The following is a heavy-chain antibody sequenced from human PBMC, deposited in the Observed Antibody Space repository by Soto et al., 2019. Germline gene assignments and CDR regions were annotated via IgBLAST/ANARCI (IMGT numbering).Heavy chain of an antibody. Sequence: SETLSLTCTVSGGSISSSSYYWGWIRQPPGTGLEWNGSTYYSGRTYYNPSLKSRVTISVDTSKNQFSLKLSSVTAADTAVYFCARVAAAGTGPYWFDPWGQGTLVTVSS. CDR1: GGSISSSSYY. CDR2: TYYSGRT. V-gene: IGHV4-39*01. J-gene: IGHJ5*02. CDR3: ARVAAAGTGPYWFDP. D-gene: IGHD6-13*01.